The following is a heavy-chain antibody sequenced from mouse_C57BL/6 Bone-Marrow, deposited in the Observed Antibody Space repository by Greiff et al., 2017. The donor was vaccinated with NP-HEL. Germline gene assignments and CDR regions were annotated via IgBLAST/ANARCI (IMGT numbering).Heavy chain of an antibody. CDR1: GYTFTSYW. Sequence: VQLQQPGAELVRPGTSVKLSCKASGYTFTSYWMHWVKQRPGQGLEWIGVIDPSDSYTNYNQKFKGKATLTVDTSSSTAYIQLSSLTSEDTAVYYCAIHLWAMDYWGQGTSVTVSS. CDR2: IDPSDSYT. J-gene: IGHJ4*01. CDR3: AIHLWAMDY. V-gene: IGHV1-59*01.